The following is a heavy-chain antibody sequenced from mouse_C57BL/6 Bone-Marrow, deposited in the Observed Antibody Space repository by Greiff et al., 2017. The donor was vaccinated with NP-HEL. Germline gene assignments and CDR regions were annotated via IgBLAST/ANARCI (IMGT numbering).Heavy chain of an antibody. CDR2: ISNLAYSI. CDR1: GFTFSDYG. J-gene: IGHJ4*01. CDR3: ARRLYYDYDESYAMDY. D-gene: IGHD2-4*01. Sequence: EVQLVESGGGLVQPGGSLKLSCAASGFTFSDYGMAWVRQAPRKGPEWVAFISNLAYSIYYADTVTGRFTISRENAKNTLYLEMSSLRSEDTAMYYCARRLYYDYDESYAMDYWGQGTSVTVST. V-gene: IGHV5-15*01.